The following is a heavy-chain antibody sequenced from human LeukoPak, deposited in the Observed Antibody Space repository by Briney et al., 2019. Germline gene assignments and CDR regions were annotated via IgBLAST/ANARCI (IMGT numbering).Heavy chain of an antibody. CDR2: ISYDGSNK. Sequence: GGSLRLSCAASGFTFSSYGMHWVRQAPGKGLGWVAVISYDGSNKYYADSVKGRITISRDNSKNTLYLQMNSLRAEDTAVYYCAKEHSSSWSNWFGPWGQGTLVTVSS. V-gene: IGHV3-30*18. CDR1: GFTFSSYG. J-gene: IGHJ5*02. D-gene: IGHD6-13*01. CDR3: AKEHSSSWSNWFGP.